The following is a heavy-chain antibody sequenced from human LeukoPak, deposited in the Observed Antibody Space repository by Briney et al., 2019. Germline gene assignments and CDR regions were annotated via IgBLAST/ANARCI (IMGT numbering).Heavy chain of an antibody. CDR1: GFTFSSYA. CDR2: ISGSGGST. V-gene: IGHV3-23*01. D-gene: IGHD3-22*01. Sequence: GGSLRLSCAASGFTFSSYAMSWVRQAPGKGLEWVSAISGSGGSTYYADSVKGRFTISRDNSKNTLYLQMNSLRAEDTAVYYCARVREYYDSSGHFDYWGQGTLVTVSS. CDR3: ARVREYYDSSGHFDY. J-gene: IGHJ4*02.